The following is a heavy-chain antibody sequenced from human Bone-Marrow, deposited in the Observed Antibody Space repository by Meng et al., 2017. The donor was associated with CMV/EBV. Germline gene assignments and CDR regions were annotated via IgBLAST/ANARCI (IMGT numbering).Heavy chain of an antibody. CDR1: GYTFTGYY. CDR3: ARNPYSGSLLPDY. CDR2: INPNSGGT. Sequence: QVPLGQSGAEVKKPGASVKVSCKASGYTFTGYYMHWVRQAPGQGLEWMGWINPNSGGTNYTQKFQGRVTMTRDTSISTAYMELSRLRSDDTAVYYCARNPYSGSLLPDYWGQGTLVTVSS. J-gene: IGHJ4*02. D-gene: IGHD1-26*01. V-gene: IGHV1-2*02.